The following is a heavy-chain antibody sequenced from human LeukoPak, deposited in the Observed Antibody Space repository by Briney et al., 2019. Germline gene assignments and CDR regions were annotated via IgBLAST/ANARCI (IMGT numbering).Heavy chain of an antibody. Sequence: ASVKVSCKASGYTFTGYYMHCVRQAPGQGLGWMGWINPNSGGTNYAQKLQGRVTMTTDTSTSTAYMELRSLRSDDTAVYYCARAEYYYDSSGYCAFGYWGQGTLVTVSS. CDR1: GYTFTGYY. CDR2: INPNSGGT. CDR3: ARAEYYYDSSGYCAFGY. J-gene: IGHJ4*02. V-gene: IGHV1-2*02. D-gene: IGHD3-22*01.